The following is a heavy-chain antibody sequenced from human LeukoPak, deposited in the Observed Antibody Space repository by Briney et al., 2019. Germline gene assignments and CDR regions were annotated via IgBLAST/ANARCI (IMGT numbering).Heavy chain of an antibody. J-gene: IGHJ3*02. CDR2: ITSPVGHI. CDR3: ARRIAAAETGDHHDAFDI. D-gene: IGHD6-13*01. V-gene: IGHV3-21*04. Sequence: GGSLKLSCAASGFTFSTYSMNWVRQPPGKGLEWVASITSPVGHIYYADSMKGRITISRDNAKSSLYLQMNSLRAEDTAVYYCARRIAAAETGDHHDAFDIWGQGTMVTVSS. CDR1: GFTFSTYS.